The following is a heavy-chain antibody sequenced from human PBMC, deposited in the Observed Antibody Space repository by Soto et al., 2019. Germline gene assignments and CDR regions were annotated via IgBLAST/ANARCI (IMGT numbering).Heavy chain of an antibody. CDR1: GFTFSSYS. CDR3: ARNESSNIYGMDV. V-gene: IGHV3-21*01. J-gene: IGHJ6*02. D-gene: IGHD6-6*01. CDR2: ISSSSFSI. Sequence: EVQLVESGGGLVKPGGSLRLSCAASGFTFSSYSMNWVRQAPGKGLEWVSSISSSSFSINYADSVKGRFSISRDNAQNSLHLQMNNLRAEDTAVYYRARNESSNIYGMDVWGQGTTVTVSS.